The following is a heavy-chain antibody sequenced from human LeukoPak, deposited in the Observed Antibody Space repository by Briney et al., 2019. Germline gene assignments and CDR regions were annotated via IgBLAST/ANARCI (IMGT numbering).Heavy chain of an antibody. CDR2: ISYDESDK. V-gene: IGHV3-30*18. Sequence: GGSLRLSCAASGFTFSNYGMHWVRQAPGKGLEWGAVISYDESDKYYADSVKGRFTISRDNSKNTLYLQMNSLRPEDTAVYYCAKGVVAATNAAYYGMDVWGQGTTVTVSS. D-gene: IGHD2-15*01. CDR1: GFTFSNYG. CDR3: AKGVVAATNAAYYGMDV. J-gene: IGHJ6*02.